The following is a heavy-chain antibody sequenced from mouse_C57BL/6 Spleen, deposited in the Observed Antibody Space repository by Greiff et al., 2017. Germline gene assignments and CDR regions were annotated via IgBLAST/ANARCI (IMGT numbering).Heavy chain of an antibody. CDR2: ISYDGSN. CDR3: ARADSNYGYFDY. D-gene: IGHD2-5*01. J-gene: IGHJ2*01. Sequence: VQLQQSGPGLVKPSQSLSLTCPVTGYSITSGYYWNWIRQFPGNKLEWMGYISYDGSNNYNPSLKNRIPITRDTSKNQFFLKLNSVTTEDTATYYCARADSNYGYFDYWGQGTTLTVSS. V-gene: IGHV3-6*01. CDR1: GYSITSGYY.